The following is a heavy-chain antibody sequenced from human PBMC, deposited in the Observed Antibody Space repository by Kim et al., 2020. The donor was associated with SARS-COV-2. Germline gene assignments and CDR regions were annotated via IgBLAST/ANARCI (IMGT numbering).Heavy chain of an antibody. Sequence: YNPSLKSLVTISVDTSKNQFSLKLSSVTAADTAVYYCARYGSSGTGWFDPWGQGTLVTVSS. V-gene: IGHV4-59*01. J-gene: IGHJ5*02. CDR3: ARYGSSGTGWFDP. D-gene: IGHD3-22*01.